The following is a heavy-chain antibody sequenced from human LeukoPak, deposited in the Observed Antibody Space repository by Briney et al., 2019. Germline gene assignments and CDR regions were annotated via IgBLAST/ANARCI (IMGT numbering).Heavy chain of an antibody. Sequence: GGSLRLSCAASGFTFSSCAMTWVRQAPGKGLEYVSAIGGSGANTYYADSVKGRFTISRDNSKSTLYLQMNSLRAEDTAVYHCAKAKGLLFFDYWGQGTLVTVSS. CDR3: AKAKGLLFFDY. J-gene: IGHJ4*02. CDR2: IGGSGANT. D-gene: IGHD2-21*02. V-gene: IGHV3-23*01. CDR1: GFTFSSCA.